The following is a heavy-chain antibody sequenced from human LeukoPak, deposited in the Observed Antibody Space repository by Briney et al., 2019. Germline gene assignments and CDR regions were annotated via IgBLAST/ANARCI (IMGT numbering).Heavy chain of an antibody. D-gene: IGHD3-16*02. J-gene: IGHJ4*02. CDR1: GYTFTSYG. CDR2: ISAYNGST. Sequence: ASVKVSCKASGYTFTSYGISWVRQAPGQGLEWMGWISAYNGSTNYARKLQGGVTMTTDTSTSTAYMELRSLRSDDTAVYYCARDDYVWGSYRCDYWGQGTLVTVSS. V-gene: IGHV1-18*01. CDR3: ARDDYVWGSYRCDY.